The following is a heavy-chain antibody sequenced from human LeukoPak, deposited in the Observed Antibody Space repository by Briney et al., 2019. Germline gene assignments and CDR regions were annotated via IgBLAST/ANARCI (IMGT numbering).Heavy chain of an antibody. Sequence: PGGSLRLSCAASGFTFSSYGMHWVRQALGKGLEWVAVISYDGSNKYYADSVKGRFTISRDNSKNTLYLQMNSLRAEDTAVYCCAKEAGTYYYDSSGPDYWGQGTLVTVSS. CDR1: GFTFSSYG. D-gene: IGHD3-22*01. CDR3: AKEAGTYYYDSSGPDY. CDR2: ISYDGSNK. V-gene: IGHV3-30*18. J-gene: IGHJ4*02.